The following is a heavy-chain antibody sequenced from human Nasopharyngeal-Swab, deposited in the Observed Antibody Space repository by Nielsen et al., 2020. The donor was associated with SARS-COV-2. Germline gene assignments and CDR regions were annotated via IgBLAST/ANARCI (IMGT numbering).Heavy chain of an antibody. CDR2: IYYSEST. CDR1: GGSISSYY. Sequence: SETLSLTCTVSGGSISSYYWSWIRQPPGKGLEWIGYIYYSESTNYNPSLKSRVTISVDTSKNQFSLKLSSVTAADTAVYYCARDRPMVRGVASGGAHYYYYYMDVWGKGTTVTVSS. CDR3: ARDRPMVRGVASGGAHYYYYYMDV. D-gene: IGHD3-10*01. V-gene: IGHV4-59*01. J-gene: IGHJ6*03.